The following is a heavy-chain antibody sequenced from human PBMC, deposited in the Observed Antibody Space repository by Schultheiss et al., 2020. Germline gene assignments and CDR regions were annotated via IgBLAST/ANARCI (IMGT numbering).Heavy chain of an antibody. J-gene: IGHJ5*02. V-gene: IGHV2-5*02. CDR2: IYWDDDK. CDR3: AHMGYDFWSGSPLGTQNWFDP. CDR1: GFSLDTSGVG. Sequence: SGPTLVKPTQTLTLTCTFSGFSLDTSGVGVGWIRQPPGKALEWLALIYWDDDKRYSPSLKSRLTITKDTSKNQVVLTMTNMDPVDTATYYCAHMGYDFWSGSPLGTQNWFDPWGQGTLVTVSS. D-gene: IGHD3-3*01.